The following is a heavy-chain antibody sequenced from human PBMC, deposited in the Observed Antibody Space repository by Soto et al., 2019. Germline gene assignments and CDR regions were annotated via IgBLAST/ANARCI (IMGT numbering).Heavy chain of an antibody. J-gene: IGHJ6*02. Sequence: GGSLRLSCAASGFTFSSYAMHWVRQAPGKGLEWVAVISYDGSNKYYADSVKGRFTISRDNSKNTLYLQMNSLRAEDTAVYYCARVVPSSSSGQMMFDPSYGMDVWGQGTTVTVSS. V-gene: IGHV3-30-3*01. CDR3: ARVVPSSSSGQMMFDPSYGMDV. CDR2: ISYDGSNK. CDR1: GFTFSSYA. D-gene: IGHD6-6*01.